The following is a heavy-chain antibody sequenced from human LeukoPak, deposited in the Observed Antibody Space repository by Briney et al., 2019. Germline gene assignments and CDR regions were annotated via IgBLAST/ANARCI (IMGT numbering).Heavy chain of an antibody. CDR1: GGSIATNAYL. D-gene: IGHD4-23*01. V-gene: IGHV4-39*07. CDR2: IFYSGST. J-gene: IGHJ4*02. Sequence: SETLSLTCSVSGGSIATNAYLWAWIRQPPGRGLEWIASIFYSGSTYYNPSLKSRVTISIDTSKNQFSLKLSSVTAADTAVYYCARGDTVVTPWYFDYWGQGTLVTVSS. CDR3: ARGDTVVTPWYFDY.